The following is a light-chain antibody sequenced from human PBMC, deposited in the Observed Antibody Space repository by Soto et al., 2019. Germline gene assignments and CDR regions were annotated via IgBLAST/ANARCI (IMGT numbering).Light chain of an antibody. CDR3: QQSFKTPFT. V-gene: IGKV1-39*01. CDR1: QDINKY. J-gene: IGKJ2*01. Sequence: DIQMTQSPPSLAASVGDRVTISCRASQDINKYLNWYQLKEGQAPKLLIYSTSEFQPGVPSRFSGSTSGAQFSLTITGLQPDDSATSFCQQSFKTPFTFGQGT. CDR2: STS.